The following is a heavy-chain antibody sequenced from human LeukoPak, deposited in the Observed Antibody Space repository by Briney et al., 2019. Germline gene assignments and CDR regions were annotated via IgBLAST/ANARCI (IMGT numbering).Heavy chain of an antibody. Sequence: GGSLRLSCAASGFTFSNAWMSWVRQAPGKRLEWVAFISHDGGNKKYGDSVKGRFTISRDNSKNTVYLQMNSLRPEDTALYYCARDKSYFGSGSSPLYYFDYWGQGTLVTVSS. CDR3: ARDKSYFGSGSSPLYYFDY. J-gene: IGHJ4*02. CDR1: GFTFSNAW. D-gene: IGHD3-10*01. V-gene: IGHV3-30*03. CDR2: ISHDGGNK.